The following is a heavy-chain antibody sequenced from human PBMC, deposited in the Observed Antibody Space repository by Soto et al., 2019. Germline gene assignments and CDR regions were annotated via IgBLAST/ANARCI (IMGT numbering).Heavy chain of an antibody. CDR2: ISAYSGST. V-gene: IGHV1-18*01. J-gene: IGHJ4*02. D-gene: IGHD6-13*01. Sequence: GASVKVSCKASGYTFTSYGISWVRQAPGQGLERMGWISAYSGSTHYAQKLQGRVTMTTDTSTSTPYLELSRLRSDDTAVYYCARAFDSSWCDPLDFWGQGTLVTVSS. CDR3: ARAFDSSWCDPLDF. CDR1: GYTFTSYG.